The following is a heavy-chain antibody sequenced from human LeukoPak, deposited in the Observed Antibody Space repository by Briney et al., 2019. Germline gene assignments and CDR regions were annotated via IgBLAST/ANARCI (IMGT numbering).Heavy chain of an antibody. CDR3: ARGFTAMVTVGYYYYMDV. CDR1: GGSISSYY. Sequence: SETLSLTCTVSGGSISSYYWSWIRQPPGKGLEWIGYIYYSGSTNYNPSLKSRVTKSVDTSKNQFSLKLSSVTAADTAVYYCARGFTAMVTVGYYYYMDVWGKETTVTISS. CDR2: IYYSGST. J-gene: IGHJ6*03. V-gene: IGHV4-59*01. D-gene: IGHD5-18*01.